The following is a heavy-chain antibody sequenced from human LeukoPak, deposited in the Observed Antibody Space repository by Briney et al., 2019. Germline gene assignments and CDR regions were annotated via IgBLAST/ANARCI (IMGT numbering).Heavy chain of an antibody. CDR3: ARGDSSGYSYVWFDY. J-gene: IGHJ4*02. CDR2: INHNSGGT. CDR1: GYTFTGYY. Sequence: ASVTVSCKASGYTFTGYYMHWVRQAPGQGLEWMGWINHNSGGTNYAQKFQRRVTMTRDTSISTAYMELSRLRSDDPAVYYCARGDSSGYSYVWFDYWGQGTLVSVS. D-gene: IGHD3-22*01. V-gene: IGHV1-2*02.